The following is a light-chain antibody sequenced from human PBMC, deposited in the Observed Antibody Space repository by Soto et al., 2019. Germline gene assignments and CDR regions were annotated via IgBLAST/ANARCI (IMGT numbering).Light chain of an antibody. CDR1: DTINIY. J-gene: IGKJ4*01. CDR3: QQYGSSPLT. Sequence: VVLTQSPATLSLSPGERATLSCRASDTINIYLAWYQQKPGQAPRLLIYDASNRAAGIPARFSGSGSGTDFTLTISSLEPEDFAVYYCQQYGSSPLTFGGGTKVDIK. V-gene: IGKV3-11*01. CDR2: DAS.